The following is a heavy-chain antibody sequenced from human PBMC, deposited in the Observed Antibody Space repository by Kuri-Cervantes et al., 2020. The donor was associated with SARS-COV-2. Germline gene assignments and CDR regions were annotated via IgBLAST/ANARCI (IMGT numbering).Heavy chain of an antibody. CDR1: GYTLTSYW. CDR2: IYPGDSDT. CDR3: ARSLGGIVVVPAAPAGAFDI. Sequence: KVSCKGSGYTLTSYWIGWVRQRPGKGLEWMGIIYPGDSDTRYSPSFQGQVTISADKSISTAYLQWSSLKASDTAMYYCARSLGGIVVVPAAPAGAFDIWAQGTMVTVSS. D-gene: IGHD2-2*01. J-gene: IGHJ3*02. V-gene: IGHV5-51*01.